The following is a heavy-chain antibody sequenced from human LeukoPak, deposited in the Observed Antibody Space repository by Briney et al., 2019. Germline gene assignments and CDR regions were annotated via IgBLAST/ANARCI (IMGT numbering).Heavy chain of an antibody. V-gene: IGHV3-23*01. CDR3: AKDMTTVTGTAGNAFDI. Sequence: PGGSLRLSCAASGFTFSSYAMSWVRQAPGKGLEWVSAISGSGGSTYYADSVKGRFTISRDNSKNTLYLQMNSLRAEDTAVYYCAKDMTTVTGTAGNAFDIWGQGTMVTVSS. CDR1: GFTFSSYA. J-gene: IGHJ3*02. CDR2: ISGSGGST. D-gene: IGHD4-17*01.